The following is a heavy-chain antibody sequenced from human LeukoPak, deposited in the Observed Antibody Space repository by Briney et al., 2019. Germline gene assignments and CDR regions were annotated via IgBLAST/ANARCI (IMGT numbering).Heavy chain of an antibody. V-gene: IGHV4-59*01. D-gene: IGHD6-13*01. CDR1: GGSISSYY. J-gene: IGHJ5*02. CDR2: VYYSGST. CDR3: ARARRAAAALDWFDP. Sequence: SETLSLTCTVSGGSISSYYWSWIRQPPGKGLEWIGYVYYSGSTNYNPSLKSRVTISVDTSKNQFSLKLSSVTAADTAVYYCARARRAAAALDWFDPWGQGTLVTVSS.